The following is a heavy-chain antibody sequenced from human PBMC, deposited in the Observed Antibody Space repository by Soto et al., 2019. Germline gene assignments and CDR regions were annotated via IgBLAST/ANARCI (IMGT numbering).Heavy chain of an antibody. D-gene: IGHD6-6*01. Sequence: QVQLVESGGGVVQPGRSLRLSCAASGFTFSSYGMHWVRQAPGKGLEWVAVISYDGSNKYYADSVKGRFTISRDNSKNQLYLHMNSLRAEDTAVYYCAKIPDEGSSSQALDAFDIWGQGTMVTVSS. CDR3: AKIPDEGSSSQALDAFDI. CDR1: GFTFSSYG. V-gene: IGHV3-30*18. CDR2: ISYDGSNK. J-gene: IGHJ3*02.